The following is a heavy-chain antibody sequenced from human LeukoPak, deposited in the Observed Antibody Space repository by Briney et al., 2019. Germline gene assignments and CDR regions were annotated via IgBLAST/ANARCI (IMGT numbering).Heavy chain of an antibody. J-gene: IGHJ4*02. CDR3: AKPGYYDSSGYYREDLAFDY. D-gene: IGHD3-22*01. CDR2: ISGSGGST. V-gene: IGHV3-23*01. Sequence: GASLRLSCAASGSTFSSYAMSWVRQAPGKGLEWVSAISGSGGSTYYADSVKGRFTISRDNSKNTLYLQMNSLRAEDTAVYYCAKPGYYDSSGYYREDLAFDYWGQGTLVTVSS. CDR1: GSTFSSYA.